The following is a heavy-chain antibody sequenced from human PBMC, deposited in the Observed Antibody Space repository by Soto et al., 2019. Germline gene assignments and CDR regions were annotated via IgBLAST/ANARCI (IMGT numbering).Heavy chain of an antibody. J-gene: IGHJ6*02. V-gene: IGHV3-23*01. D-gene: IGHD1-26*01. CDR1: GFTFSSYA. CDR2: ISGSGGST. CDR3: ATDPGTPMESGSYETYYYYGMDV. Sequence: GSLRLSCAASGFTFSSYAMSWVRQAPGKGLEWVSAISGSGGSTYYADSVKGRFTISRDNSKNTLYLQMNSLRAEDTAVYYCATDPGTPMESGSYETYYYYGMDVWGQGTTVTVSS.